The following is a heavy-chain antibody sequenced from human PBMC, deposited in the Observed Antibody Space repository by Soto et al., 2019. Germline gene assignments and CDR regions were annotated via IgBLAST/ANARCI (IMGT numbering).Heavy chain of an antibody. CDR1: GGSISSYY. CDR2: IYYSGST. CDR3: ARQIVVIQYYYYYYVMDV. D-gene: IGHD3-22*01. J-gene: IGHJ6*02. V-gene: IGHV4-59*01. Sequence: SETLSLTCTVSGGSISSYYWSWIRQPPGKGLEWIGYIYYSGSTNYNPSLKSRVTISVDTSKNQFSLKLSSVTAADTAVYYCARQIVVIQYYYYYYVMDVWGQRTTVTVSS.